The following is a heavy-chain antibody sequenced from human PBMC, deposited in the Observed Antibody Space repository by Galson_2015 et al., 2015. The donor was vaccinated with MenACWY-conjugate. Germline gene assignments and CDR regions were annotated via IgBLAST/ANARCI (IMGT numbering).Heavy chain of an antibody. Sequence: SLRLSCAASGFMFTTCAMSWVRQAPGKGLEWVSAISECGGSTYYADSVKGRFTISRDNSKNTLYLQMNSLRPEDTAIYYCAKYSSKYLSGLFDVWRQGTIVAVSS. D-gene: IGHD6-13*01. CDR2: ISECGGST. V-gene: IGHV3-23*01. CDR3: AKYSSKYLSGLFDV. J-gene: IGHJ3*01. CDR1: GFMFTTCA.